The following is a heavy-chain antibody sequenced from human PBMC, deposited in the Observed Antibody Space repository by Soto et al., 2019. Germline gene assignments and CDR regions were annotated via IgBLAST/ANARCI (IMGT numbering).Heavy chain of an antibody. Sequence: SVKVSCEASVGSFSSYAISCVRQGPGQGLEWMGGIIPIFGTANYAQKFQGRVTITADESTSTAYMELSSLRSEDTAVYYCATNYYDSSGYLDYWGQGTLVTVSS. CDR2: IIPIFGTA. J-gene: IGHJ4*02. D-gene: IGHD3-22*01. CDR1: VGSFSSYA. CDR3: ATNYYDSSGYLDY. V-gene: IGHV1-69*13.